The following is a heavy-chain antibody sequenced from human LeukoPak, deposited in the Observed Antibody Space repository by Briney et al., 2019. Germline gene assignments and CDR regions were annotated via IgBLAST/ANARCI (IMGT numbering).Heavy chain of an antibody. CDR3: ARDLYRIVVVPHYFDY. Sequence: GGSLRLSCAASGFTVSSNYMSWVRQAPGKGLEWVANIKQDGSEKYYVDSVKGRFTISRDNAKNSLYLQMNSLRAEDKAVYYCARDLYRIVVVPHYFDYWGQGTLVTVSS. J-gene: IGHJ4*02. CDR2: IKQDGSEK. D-gene: IGHD3-22*01. V-gene: IGHV3-7*01. CDR1: GFTVSSNY.